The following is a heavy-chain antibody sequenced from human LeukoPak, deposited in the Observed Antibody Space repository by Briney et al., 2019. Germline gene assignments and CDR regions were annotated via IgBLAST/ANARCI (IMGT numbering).Heavy chain of an antibody. V-gene: IGHV1-46*01. Sequence: ASVKVSCKASGYTFTSYYMHWVRQAPAQGLEWMGIINPSGGSTSHAQKFQGRVTMTRDTSTSTVYMELSSLRSEDTAVYYCARDGGGITMVRGVQSPPDYWGQGTLVTVSS. CDR3: ARDGGGITMVRGVQSPPDY. CDR2: INPSGGST. J-gene: IGHJ4*02. D-gene: IGHD3-10*01. CDR1: GYTFTSYY.